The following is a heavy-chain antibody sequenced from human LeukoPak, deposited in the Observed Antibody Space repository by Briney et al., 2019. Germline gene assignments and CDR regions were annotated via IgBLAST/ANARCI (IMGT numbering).Heavy chain of an antibody. CDR2: ISGSGGST. J-gene: IGHJ4*02. V-gene: IGHV3-23*01. CDR1: GFTFSSYG. Sequence: GGSLRLSCAASGFTFSSYGMSWVRQAPGKGLEWVSAISGSGGSTYYADSVKGRFTISRDNSKNTLYLQMNSLRAEDTAVYYCGEVGAHLQFDYWGQGTLVTVSS. CDR3: GEVGAHLQFDY. D-gene: IGHD1-26*01.